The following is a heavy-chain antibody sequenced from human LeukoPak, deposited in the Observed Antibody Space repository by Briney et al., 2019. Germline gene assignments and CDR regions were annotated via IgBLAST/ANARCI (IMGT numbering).Heavy chain of an antibody. CDR1: GFIFSSYG. Sequence: GGSLRLSCTASGFIFSSYGMHWVRQAPGKGLEWVAVISYDGSNKYYADSVKGRFTISRDNSKNTLYLQMNSLRAEDTAVYYCARDQVSGGGDSNFDYWGQGTLVTVSS. J-gene: IGHJ4*02. D-gene: IGHD2-21*01. CDR2: ISYDGSNK. V-gene: IGHV3-30*03. CDR3: ARDQVSGGGDSNFDY.